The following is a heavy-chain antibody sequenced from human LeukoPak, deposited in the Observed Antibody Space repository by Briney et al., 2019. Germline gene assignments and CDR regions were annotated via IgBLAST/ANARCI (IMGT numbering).Heavy chain of an antibody. Sequence: GGSLRLSWAASRFTFSSYGMSWVRQAAGKGLEWVSAISGSGGSTYYADSVKGRFTISRDNSKNTLYLQMNSLRAEDTAVYYCSKGRGIAVATGYWGQGTLVTVSS. CDR1: RFTFSSYG. CDR3: SKGRGIAVATGY. J-gene: IGHJ4*02. D-gene: IGHD6-19*01. V-gene: IGHV3-23*01. CDR2: ISGSGGST.